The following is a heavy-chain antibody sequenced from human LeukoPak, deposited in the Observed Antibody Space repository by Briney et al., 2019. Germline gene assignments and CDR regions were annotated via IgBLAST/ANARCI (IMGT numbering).Heavy chain of an antibody. J-gene: IGHJ4*02. D-gene: IGHD5-12*01. CDR3: ARVSGYDLGAFDY. CDR2: INPNSGGT. V-gene: IGHV1-2*02. Sequence: ASVKVSCKASRYTFTGYYMHWVRQAPGQGLEWMGWINPNSGGTNYAQKFQGRVTMTRDTSISTAYMELSRLRSDDTAVYYCARVSGYDLGAFDYWGQGTLVTVSS. CDR1: RYTFTGYY.